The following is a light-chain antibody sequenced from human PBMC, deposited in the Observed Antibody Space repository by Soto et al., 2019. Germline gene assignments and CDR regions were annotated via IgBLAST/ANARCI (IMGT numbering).Light chain of an antibody. Sequence: EIVLTQSPATLSLSPGERATLSCRASQSVSSSYLAWYQQKPCQAPRLLIYGASTRATGIPARFSGSGSGTEFTLTISSLQSEDFAVYYGQQYNNWPTWTVGQGTKVDIK. V-gene: IGKV3-15*01. J-gene: IGKJ1*01. CDR1: QSVSSSY. CDR2: GAS. CDR3: QQYNNWPTWT.